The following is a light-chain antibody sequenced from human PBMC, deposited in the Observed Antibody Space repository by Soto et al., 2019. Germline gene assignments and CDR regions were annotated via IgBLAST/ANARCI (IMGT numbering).Light chain of an antibody. V-gene: IGLV1-40*01. CDR3: QSYDSSLSAVV. Sequence: VLTQPPSVSGAPGQRVTISCTGSSSNIGAGYDVHWYQQLPGTAAKLLIYGNSNRPSGVPDRFSGSKSGTSASLAITGLQAEDEADYYCQSYDSSLSAVVFGGGTKVTVL. J-gene: IGLJ2*01. CDR1: SSNIGAGYD. CDR2: GNS.